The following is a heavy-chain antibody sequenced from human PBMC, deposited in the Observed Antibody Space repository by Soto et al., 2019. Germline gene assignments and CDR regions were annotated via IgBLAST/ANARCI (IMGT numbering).Heavy chain of an antibody. J-gene: IGHJ4*02. V-gene: IGHV4-31*03. CDR3: ARQYSSGWYGYFDY. CDR2: IIYSGST. Sequence: QVQLQESGPGLVKPSQTLSLTCTVSGGSFSSGGYYWSWIRQHPGKGLEYIGYIIYSGSTYHNPSLKSRVTMSVDTSKNQFSLKLSSVTAADTAVYYCARQYSSGWYGYFDYWGQGTLVTVSS. CDR1: GGSFSSGGYY. D-gene: IGHD6-19*01.